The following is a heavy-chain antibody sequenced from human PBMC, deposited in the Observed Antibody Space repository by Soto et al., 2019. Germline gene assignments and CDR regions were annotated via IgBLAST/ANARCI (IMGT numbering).Heavy chain of an antibody. J-gene: IGHJ4*02. D-gene: IGHD6-13*01. CDR3: AKLTAA. Sequence: GGSLRLSCSASGFTFGNSAMHWVRQTPGRGLEYVAFINSGGGGTYYADSVKGRFTVYRDNSKNTVYLQMNSLRDEDTAVYYCAKLTAAWGQGTLVTVSS. CDR1: GFTFGNSA. CDR2: INSGGGGT. V-gene: IGHV3-64*04.